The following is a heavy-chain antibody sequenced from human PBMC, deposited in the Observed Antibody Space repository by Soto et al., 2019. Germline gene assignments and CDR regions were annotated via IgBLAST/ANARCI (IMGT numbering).Heavy chain of an antibody. D-gene: IGHD1-26*01. J-gene: IGHJ6*02. Sequence: SVKVSSKASGGTFSSYAISGVRQAPGQGLEWMGGIIPIFGTANYAQNFQGGVRAPEDGPTSTAYMELRSLRSEDAVVYYCARDRGKVVEGAFIYYYYYGMDVWGQGTTVTVSS. CDR2: IIPIFGTA. CDR3: ARDRGKVVEGAFIYYYYYGMDV. V-gene: IGHV1-69*13. CDR1: GGTFSSYA.